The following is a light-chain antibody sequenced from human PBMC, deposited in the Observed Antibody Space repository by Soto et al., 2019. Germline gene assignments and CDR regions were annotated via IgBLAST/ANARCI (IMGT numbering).Light chain of an antibody. J-gene: IGKJ3*01. CDR3: QQYGSSRFS. CDR2: GAS. V-gene: IGKV3-20*01. CDR1: QSISSSY. Sequence: ELVLTQSPGTLSLSPGERATLSCRASQSISSSYLAWYQQKPGQAPRLLVYGASSRATGIPDRFSGSGSGTDFTLTISRLEPEDFAVYYWQQYGSSRFSFGPGTKVDI.